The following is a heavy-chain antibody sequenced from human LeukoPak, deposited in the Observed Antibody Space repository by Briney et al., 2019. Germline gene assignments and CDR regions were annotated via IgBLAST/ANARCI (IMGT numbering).Heavy chain of an antibody. D-gene: IGHD5-12*01. J-gene: IGHJ4*02. CDR3: ARGGQWQRMIY. CDR2: IWYDGSNQ. V-gene: IGHV3-33*01. CDR1: RFTFSNYG. Sequence: PGGSLRLSCAASRFTFSNYGMHWVRQAPGKGLEWVAVIWYDGSNQQYAESVKGRFTVSRDNSKYMLYLQVNSLRAEDTAVYYCARGGQWQRMIYWGQGTLVIVSS.